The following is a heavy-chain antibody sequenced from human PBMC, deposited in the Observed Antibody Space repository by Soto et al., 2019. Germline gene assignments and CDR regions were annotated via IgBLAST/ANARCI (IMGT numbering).Heavy chain of an antibody. CDR2: ISGGGDTT. D-gene: IGHD3-10*01. J-gene: IGHJ4*02. V-gene: IGHV3-23*01. CDR3: AKGRGGSGSLTHRVDF. Sequence: EVQLLESGGGLVQPGGSLRLSCAASGFTFNNYAMTWVRQAPGKGLEWVSAISGGGDTTSYADPVKGRFTVSRDGSKNTLYLQMSRLRAEDTALYYCAKGRGGSGSLTHRVDFWGQGTLVTVSS. CDR1: GFTFNNYA.